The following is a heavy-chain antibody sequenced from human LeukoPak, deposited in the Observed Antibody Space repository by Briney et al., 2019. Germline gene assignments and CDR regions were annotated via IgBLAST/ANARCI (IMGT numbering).Heavy chain of an antibody. CDR2: ISGDGGST. V-gene: IGHV3-43*02. D-gene: IGHD3-3*01. CDR1: GLTFDDYA. Sequence: GGSLRPSCAASGLTFDDYAMHWVRQAPGKGLEWVSLISGDGGSTYYADSVKGRFTISRDNSKNSLYLQMNSLRTEDTALYYCAKDMARARDFWSGYYSGGIDYWGQGTLVTVSS. CDR3: AKDMARARDFWSGYYSGGIDY. J-gene: IGHJ4*02.